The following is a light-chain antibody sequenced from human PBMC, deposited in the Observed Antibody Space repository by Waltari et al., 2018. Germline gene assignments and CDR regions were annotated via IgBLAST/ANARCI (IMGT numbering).Light chain of an antibody. CDR3: SSYTTISPLHVI. CDR2: EIA. Sequence: QHPGKAPRLIIYEIANRPSGISDRFSGSKSGNTASLTISGLQSEDEADYYCSSYTTISPLHVIFAGGTKLTVL. V-gene: IGLV2-14*01. J-gene: IGLJ2*01.